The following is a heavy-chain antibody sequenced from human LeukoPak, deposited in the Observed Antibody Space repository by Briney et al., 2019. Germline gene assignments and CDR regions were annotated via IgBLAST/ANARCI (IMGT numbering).Heavy chain of an antibody. V-gene: IGHV3-23*01. CDR3: AKDLKYQLLPY. J-gene: IGHJ4*02. Sequence: GGSLRLSCAASGFTFSSYAMSWVRQAPGKGLEWVSAISGSGGSTYYADSVKGRFTMSRDNSKNTLYLQMNSLRAEDTAVYYCAKDLKYQLLPYWGQGTLVTVSS. CDR1: GFTFSSYA. D-gene: IGHD2-2*01. CDR2: ISGSGGST.